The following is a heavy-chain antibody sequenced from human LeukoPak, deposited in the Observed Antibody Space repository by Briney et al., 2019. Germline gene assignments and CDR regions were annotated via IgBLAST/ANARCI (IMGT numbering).Heavy chain of an antibody. CDR2: IGTAGDT. Sequence: GGSLRLSCAASGFTFSSYDMHWVRQATGKGLEWVSAIGTAGDTYYPGSVKGRFTISRENAKNSLYLQMNSLRAGDTAVYYCARKDYGDYGGAFDIWGQGTMVTVSS. V-gene: IGHV3-13*01. CDR3: ARKDYGDYGGAFDI. CDR1: GFTFSSYD. J-gene: IGHJ3*02. D-gene: IGHD4-17*01.